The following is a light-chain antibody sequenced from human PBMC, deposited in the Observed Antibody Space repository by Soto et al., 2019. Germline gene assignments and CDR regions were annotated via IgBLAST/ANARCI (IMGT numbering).Light chain of an antibody. CDR3: KQYYSIPPKYT. CDR1: QSVLYSSNNKNY. Sequence: DIVMTQSPDSLAVSLGERATINCKSSQSVLYSSNNKNYLAWYQQKPGQPTKLLIYWASTRESGVPDRFIGSGSGTDFTLTISSLQAEDVAVYYSKQYYSIPPKYTFGQGTKLEIK. V-gene: IGKV4-1*01. CDR2: WAS. J-gene: IGKJ2*01.